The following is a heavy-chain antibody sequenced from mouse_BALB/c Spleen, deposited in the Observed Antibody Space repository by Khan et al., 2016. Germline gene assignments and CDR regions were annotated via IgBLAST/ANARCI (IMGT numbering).Heavy chain of an antibody. J-gene: IGHJ4*01. Sequence: VQLQESRSSLLPPFSSFPISFPSPFYTFSNYWIEWVKQRPGHGLEWIGDILPGSGYSNSNENFKGKATFTADASSNTAYMQLISLTSEDSAVYFCAIAWYSMDYWGQGTSVTVSS. CDR2: ILPGSGYS. V-gene: IGHV1-9*01. CDR1: FYTFSNYW. CDR3: AIAWYSMDY.